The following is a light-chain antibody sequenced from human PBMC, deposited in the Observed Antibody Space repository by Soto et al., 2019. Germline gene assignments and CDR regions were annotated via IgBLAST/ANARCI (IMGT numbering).Light chain of an antibody. Sequence: QSALTQPPSVSGAPGQRVTIPCTGSSSNIGAGFDVHWYQVLPGTAPKLLIYGNSNRPSGVPDRFSASKSGRSASLAITGLQAEDEADYYCQSYDSSLTGPRVFGGGTKVTVL. CDR1: SSNIGAGFD. V-gene: IGLV1-40*01. J-gene: IGLJ3*02. CDR2: GNS. CDR3: QSYDSSLTGPRV.